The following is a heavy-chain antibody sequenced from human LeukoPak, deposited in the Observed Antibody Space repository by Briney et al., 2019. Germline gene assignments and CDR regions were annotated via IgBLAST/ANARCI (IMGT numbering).Heavy chain of an antibody. V-gene: IGHV3-23*01. Sequence: GGSLRLSCAASGFTFSSYAMSWVRQAPGKGLEWVSGISGSGSSTYYADSVKGRFTISRDNSKNTLNLQMNSLRAEDTAVYYCGKVRTALWCGELDYWGQGTLVTVSS. J-gene: IGHJ4*02. CDR2: ISGSGSST. CDR3: GKVRTALWCGELDY. D-gene: IGHD3-10*01. CDR1: GFTFSSYA.